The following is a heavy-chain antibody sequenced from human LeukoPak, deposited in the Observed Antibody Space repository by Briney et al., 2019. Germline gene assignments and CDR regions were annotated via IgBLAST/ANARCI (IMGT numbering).Heavy chain of an antibody. D-gene: IGHD3-9*01. CDR1: GFTFSSYA. CDR3: ARESALDPYYFDY. J-gene: IGHJ4*02. CDR2: IAYDGSNK. Sequence: GGSLRLSCAASGFTFSSYAMHWVRQALGKGLEWVAVIAYDGSNKYYADSVKGRFTISRDNSENTLYLQMNSLRAEDTAVYYCARESALDPYYFDYWGQGTVVTVSS. V-gene: IGHV3-30-3*01.